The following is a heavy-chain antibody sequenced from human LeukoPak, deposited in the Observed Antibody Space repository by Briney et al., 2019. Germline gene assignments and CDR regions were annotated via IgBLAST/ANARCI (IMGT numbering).Heavy chain of an antibody. CDR1: GGSISSYY. CDR2: IHYSGST. CDR3: ATITLRGPMDY. J-gene: IGHJ4*02. D-gene: IGHD3-16*01. Sequence: SETLSLTCIVSGGSISSYYWSWIRQPPGKGLEWIAHIHYSGSTNYNPSLKSRVTTSVDTSKSQISLKLSSVTAADTAVYYCATITLRGPMDYWGQGTLVTVSS. V-gene: IGHV4-59*01.